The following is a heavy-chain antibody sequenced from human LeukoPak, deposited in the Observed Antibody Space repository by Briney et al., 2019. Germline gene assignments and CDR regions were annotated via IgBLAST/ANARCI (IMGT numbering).Heavy chain of an antibody. D-gene: IGHD3-16*02. CDR1: GFTFSSYW. Sequence: GGSLRLSCAASGFTFSSYWMSWVRQAPGRGLEWVANIRQDGSEKYYVDSVKGRFTISRGNAKNSLYLQMNSLRAEDTAVYYCARDYVWGSDRYTDYWGQGTLVTVSS. V-gene: IGHV3-7*05. CDR3: ARDYVWGSDRYTDY. CDR2: IRQDGSEK. J-gene: IGHJ4*02.